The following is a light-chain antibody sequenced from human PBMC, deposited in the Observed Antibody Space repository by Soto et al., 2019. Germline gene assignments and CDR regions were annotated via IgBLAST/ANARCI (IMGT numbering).Light chain of an antibody. CDR2: EAS. V-gene: IGKV1-27*01. J-gene: IGKJ1*01. CDR3: QNFDSAPQT. Sequence: DIQTTHSPSSLSASARDRFTITFRASQGIRHYLAWYQQKPGKVPKLLIYEASNLQSGVPSRFRGGGSGTEFTLTISSLQPEDVATYYCQNFDSAPQTFGQGTKVDI. CDR1: QGIRHY.